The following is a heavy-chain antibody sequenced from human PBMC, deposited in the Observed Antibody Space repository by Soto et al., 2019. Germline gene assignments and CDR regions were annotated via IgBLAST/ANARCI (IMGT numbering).Heavy chain of an antibody. V-gene: IGHV4-59*01. CDR3: ARVGIRSMEVFDY. D-gene: IGHD1-26*01. CDR1: GGSISSYY. Sequence: QVQLQESGPGLVKPSETLSLTCTVSGGSISSYYWSWIRQPPGKGLEWIGYIYYSGSTNYNPSLKSRVTISVDTSKNQFSLKLSSVTAADTAVYYCARVGIRSMEVFDYWGQGTLVTVSS. CDR2: IYYSGST. J-gene: IGHJ4*02.